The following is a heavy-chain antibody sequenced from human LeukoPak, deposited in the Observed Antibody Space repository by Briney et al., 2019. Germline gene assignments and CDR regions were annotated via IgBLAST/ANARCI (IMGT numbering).Heavy chain of an antibody. V-gene: IGHV4-39*01. CDR1: GGSTSSSSYY. J-gene: IGHJ6*02. CDR2: IYYSGST. CDR3: ARQGYDILTGSIWGQYYYYGMDV. Sequence: PSETLSLTCTVSGGSTSSSSYYWGWIRQPPGKGLEWIGSIYYSGSTNYNPSLKSRVTISVDTSKNQFSLKLSSVTAADTAVYYCARQGYDILTGSIWGQYYYYGMDVWGQGTTVTVSS. D-gene: IGHD3-9*01.